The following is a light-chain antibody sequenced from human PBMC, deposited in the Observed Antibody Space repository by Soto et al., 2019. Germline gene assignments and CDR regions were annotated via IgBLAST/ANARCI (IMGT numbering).Light chain of an antibody. V-gene: IGKV3-11*01. J-gene: IGKJ5*01. CDR1: QSVSSY. CDR2: DAS. CDR3: QQRSNLPPIT. Sequence: IVLTQSPATLSLSPGERATLSCRASQSVSSYLSWYHQKPGQAPRLLIYDASNRATGSPARFSGSGSGTDFTLTISSLEPEDFAVYYCQQRSNLPPITFGQGTRLEIK.